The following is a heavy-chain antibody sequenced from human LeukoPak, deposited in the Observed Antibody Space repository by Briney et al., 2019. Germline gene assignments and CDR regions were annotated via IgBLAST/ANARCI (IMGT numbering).Heavy chain of an antibody. CDR1: GFTFSSYG. D-gene: IGHD3-3*01. V-gene: IGHV3-30*02. J-gene: IGHJ5*02. Sequence: GGSLRLSCAASGFTFSSYGMHWVRQAPGKGLEWVAVIWYGGSNKYYADSVKGRFTISRDNSKNTLYLQMNSLRAEDTAVYYCAKDRLEMEWFSNWFDPWGQGTLVTVSS. CDR2: IWYGGSNK. CDR3: AKDRLEMEWFSNWFDP.